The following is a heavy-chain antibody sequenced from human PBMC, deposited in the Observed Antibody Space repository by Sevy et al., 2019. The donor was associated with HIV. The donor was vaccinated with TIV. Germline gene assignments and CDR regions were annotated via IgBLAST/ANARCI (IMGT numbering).Heavy chain of an antibody. D-gene: IGHD6-13*01. V-gene: IGHV3-15*07. J-gene: IGHJ6*02. CDR2: IKSKTDGGTT. CDR1: GFTFSTC. CDR3: TADRASSWNFYYGMDV. Sequence: GGSLRLSCAASGFTFSTCMNWFRQAPGKGLEWVGRIKSKTDGGTTYYAAPVKARFTISRDDSTNTVYLQMNSLKTEDTAVYYCTADRASSWNFYYGMDVWGQGTTVTVSS.